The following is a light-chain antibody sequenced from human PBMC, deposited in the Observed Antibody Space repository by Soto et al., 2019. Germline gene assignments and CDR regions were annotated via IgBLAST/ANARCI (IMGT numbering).Light chain of an antibody. CDR3: QQYGSSPG. CDR2: GAS. CDR1: QSVSSSY. V-gene: IGKV3-20*01. J-gene: IGKJ3*01. Sequence: EIVLTQSPGTLSLSPGERATLSCRASQSVSSSYLAWYQQKPGQAPRLLIYGASSRATGIPDRLSGSGSGTDFTLTISRLEPEDLAVYYCQQYGSSPGFGPGTKVDIK.